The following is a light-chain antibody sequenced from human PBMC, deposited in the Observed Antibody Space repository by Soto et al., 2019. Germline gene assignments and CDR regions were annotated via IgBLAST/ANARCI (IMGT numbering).Light chain of an antibody. V-gene: IGKV1-33*01. J-gene: IGKJ2*01. CDR2: EAS. CDR1: QHISDY. CDR3: QQYESLPS. Sequence: DIQMTQSPSSLSASVGDRVSITCQASQHISDYLNWYQQRPGKAPNLLIYEASNLETGVPSRFSGSGFGTHFTFTISSLQPEDVATYFCQQYESLPSFGQGTKLEI.